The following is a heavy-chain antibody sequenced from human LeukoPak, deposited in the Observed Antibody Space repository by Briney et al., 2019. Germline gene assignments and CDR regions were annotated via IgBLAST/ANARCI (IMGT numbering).Heavy chain of an antibody. CDR3: ARMRRARYYYYGMDV. CDR2: ISAYNGNT. V-gene: IGHV1-18*01. J-gene: IGHJ6*02. CDR1: GYTFTSYS. Sequence: ASVKVSCKASGYTFTSYSISWVRQAPGQGLEWMGWISAYNGNTNYAQKLQGRVTMTTDTSTSTAYMELRSLRSDDTAVYYCARMRRARYYYYGMDVWGQGTTVTVSS.